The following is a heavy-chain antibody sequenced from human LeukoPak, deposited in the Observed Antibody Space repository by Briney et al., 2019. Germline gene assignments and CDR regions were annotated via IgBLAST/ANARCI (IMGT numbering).Heavy chain of an antibody. CDR3: ATDRGYLQFDY. V-gene: IGHV3-7*01. J-gene: IGHJ4*02. CDR1: GSTFSSYW. D-gene: IGHD5-24*01. Sequence: GGSLRLSCAASGSTFSSYWMTWVRQAPGKGLEWVANINQDGSTKYYVDSVQGRFTISRDNARSSLYLQMNSLRAEDTAVYYCATDRGYLQFDYWGQGTLVTVSS. CDR2: INQDGSTK.